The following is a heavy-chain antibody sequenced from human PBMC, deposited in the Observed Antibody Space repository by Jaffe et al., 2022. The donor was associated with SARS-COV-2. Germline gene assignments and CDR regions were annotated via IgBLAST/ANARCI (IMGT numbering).Heavy chain of an antibody. CDR1: GGTFSSYA. CDR2: IIPIFGTA. Sequence: QVQLVQSGAEVKKPGSSVKVSCKASGGTFSSYAISWVRQAPGQGLEWMGGIIPIFGTANYAQKFQGRVTITADESTSTAYMELSSLRSEDTAVYYCARSSACSGGSCYVGKRKDYYYYYMDVWGKGTTVTVSS. J-gene: IGHJ6*03. D-gene: IGHD2-15*01. CDR3: ARSSACSGGSCYVGKRKDYYYYYMDV. V-gene: IGHV1-69*01.